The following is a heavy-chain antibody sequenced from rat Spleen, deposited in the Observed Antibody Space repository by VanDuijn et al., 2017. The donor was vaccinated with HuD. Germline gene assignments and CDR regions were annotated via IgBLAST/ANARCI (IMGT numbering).Heavy chain of an antibody. D-gene: IGHD1-4*01. CDR2: ISSGGDDT. CDR1: GFTFINFP. CDR3: ARETGYNSYFDY. J-gene: IGHJ2*01. Sequence: EVQLVESGGGLVQPGRSLKLSCAASGFTFINFPMAWVRQAPKKGLEWVASISSGGDDTYYRDSVKGRFTISRDTAQNILYLQMNSPRSEDTATYYCARETGYNSYFDYWDQGVMVTVSS. V-gene: IGHV5S13*01.